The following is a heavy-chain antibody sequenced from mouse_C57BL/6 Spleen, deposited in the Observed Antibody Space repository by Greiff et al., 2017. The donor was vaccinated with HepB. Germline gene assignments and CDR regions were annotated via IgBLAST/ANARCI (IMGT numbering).Heavy chain of an antibody. D-gene: IGHD1-1*01. CDR3: ARESTVDV. CDR2: IHPNSGST. J-gene: IGHJ1*03. V-gene: IGHV1-64*01. CDR1: GYTFTSYW. Sequence: QVQLQQPGAELVKPGASVKLSCKASGYTFTSYWMPWVEQRPGQGLEWIGMIHPNSGSTNYNEKFKSKATLPVDNSSSTAYMQLSSLTSEDSAVYYCARESTVDVWGTGTTVTVST.